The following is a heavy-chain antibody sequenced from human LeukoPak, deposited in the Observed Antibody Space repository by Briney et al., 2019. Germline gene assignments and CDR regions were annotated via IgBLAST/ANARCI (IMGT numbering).Heavy chain of an antibody. J-gene: IGHJ6*03. Sequence: SETLSLTCTVPGGSISSYYWSWIRQPPGKGLEWIGYIYYSGSTNYNPSLKSRVTISVDTSKNQFSLKLSSVTAADTAVYYCARVGAPGVYYYYYYMDVWGKGTTVTISS. D-gene: IGHD1-26*01. CDR1: GGSISSYY. V-gene: IGHV4-59*01. CDR3: ARVGAPGVYYYYYYMDV. CDR2: IYYSGST.